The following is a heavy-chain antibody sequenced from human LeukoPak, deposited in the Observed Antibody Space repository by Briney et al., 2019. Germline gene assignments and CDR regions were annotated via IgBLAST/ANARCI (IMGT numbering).Heavy chain of an antibody. D-gene: IGHD2-21*01. V-gene: IGHV4-39*01. CDR3: ARHALVVPHLSQSFDP. CDR2: IYYSGST. J-gene: IGHJ5*02. CDR1: GGSISSSSYY. Sequence: SETLSLTCTVSGGSISSSSYYWGWIRQPPGKGLEWIGSIYYSGSTYYNPSLKGRVTISVDTSKNQFSLKLSSVTAADTAVYYCARHALVVPHLSQSFDPWGQGTLVTVSS.